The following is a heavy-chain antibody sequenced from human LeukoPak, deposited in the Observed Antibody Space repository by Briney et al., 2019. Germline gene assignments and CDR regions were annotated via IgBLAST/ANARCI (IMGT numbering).Heavy chain of an antibody. V-gene: IGHV4-4*07. Sequence: SETLSLTCTVSGGSISSYYWSWIRQPAGKGLEWVGRIYTSGSPNDNPHLKSLVTMSVETSKNQFSPKLSSVTAADTAVYYCARDRTSLWELIQGRWFDPWGQGTLVTVSS. CDR3: ARDRTSLWELIQGRWFDP. J-gene: IGHJ5*02. CDR1: GGSISSYY. CDR2: IYTSGSP. D-gene: IGHD1-26*01.